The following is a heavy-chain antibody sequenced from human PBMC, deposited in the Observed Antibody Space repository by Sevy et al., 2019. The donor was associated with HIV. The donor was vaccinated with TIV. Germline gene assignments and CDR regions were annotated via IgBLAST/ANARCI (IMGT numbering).Heavy chain of an antibody. V-gene: IGHV3-30*18. J-gene: IGHJ4*02. D-gene: IGHD1-26*01. Sequence: GGSLRLSCAASGFTSSSYGMHWVRQAPGKGLEWVAVISYDGSNKYYADSVKGRFTISRDNSKNTLYLQMNSLRAEDTAVYYCAKGVYQWASFVSDLGYWGQGTLVTVSS. CDR1: GFTSSSYG. CDR2: ISYDGSNK. CDR3: AKGVYQWASFVSDLGY.